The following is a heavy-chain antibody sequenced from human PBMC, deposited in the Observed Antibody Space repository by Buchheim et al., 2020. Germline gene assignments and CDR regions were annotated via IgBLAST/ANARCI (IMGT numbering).Heavy chain of an antibody. J-gene: IGHJ4*02. CDR2: IKQDGSEK. CDR1: GFTFSSYW. CDR3: AKDMNYGDYVTYFDY. Sequence: EVQLVESGGGLVQPGGSLRLSCAASGFTFSSYWMSWVRQAPGKGLEWVANIKQDGSEKYYVDSVKGRFTISRDNAKNSLYLQMNSLRAEDTALYYCAKDMNYGDYVTYFDYWGQGTL. D-gene: IGHD4-17*01. V-gene: IGHV3-7*03.